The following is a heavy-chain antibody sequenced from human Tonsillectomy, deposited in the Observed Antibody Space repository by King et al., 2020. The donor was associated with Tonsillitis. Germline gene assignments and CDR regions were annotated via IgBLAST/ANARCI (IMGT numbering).Heavy chain of an antibody. V-gene: IGHV4-39*01. Sequence: QLQESGPGLVKPSETLSLTCTVSGGSISSSSYYWGWIRQPPGKGLEWIGSIYYSGSTYYNPSLKSRVTISVDTSKNQFSLKLSSVTAADTAVYYCASGDDYGDYVVAFDIWGQGTMVTVSS. D-gene: IGHD4-17*01. J-gene: IGHJ3*02. CDR2: IYYSGST. CDR1: GGSISSSSYY. CDR3: ASGDDYGDYVVAFDI.